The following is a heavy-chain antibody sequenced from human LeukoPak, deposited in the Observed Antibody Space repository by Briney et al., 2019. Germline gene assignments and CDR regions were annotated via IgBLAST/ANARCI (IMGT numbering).Heavy chain of an antibody. Sequence: GRSLRLSCAASGFAFSSYALHWVRQAPGKGLEWVAVISYDGSNKYYADSVKGRFTISRDNSKNTLYLQMNSLRAEDTAVYYCARESVLASTEGVFDYWGQGTLVTVSS. V-gene: IGHV3-30-3*01. J-gene: IGHJ4*02. CDR2: ISYDGSNK. CDR1: GFAFSSYA. D-gene: IGHD2-15*01. CDR3: ARESVLASTEGVFDY.